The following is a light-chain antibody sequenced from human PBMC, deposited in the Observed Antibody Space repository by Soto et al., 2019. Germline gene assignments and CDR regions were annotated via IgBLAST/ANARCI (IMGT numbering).Light chain of an antibody. CDR1: QCISSY. CDR3: QQYYSYPRT. J-gene: IGKJ1*01. V-gene: IGKV1-8*01. CDR2: AAS. Sequence: AIRMTQSPSSLSASTGDRVTITCRASQCISSYLAWYQQKPGKAPKLLIYAASTLQSGVPSRFSGSGSGTVFTLTISCLQSEDFATYYCQQYYSYPRTFGQGTKVDIK.